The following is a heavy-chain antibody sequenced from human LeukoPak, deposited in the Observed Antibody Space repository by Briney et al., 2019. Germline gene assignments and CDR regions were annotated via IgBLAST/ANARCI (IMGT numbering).Heavy chain of an antibody. D-gene: IGHD3-10*01. CDR3: ARVHSGPRFGELWY. Sequence: SETLSLTCTVSGGSISSYYWSWIRQPPGKELEYIGYIYYSGSTNYNPSLKSRVSISVDTSKNQFSLKLNSVTSADTAVYYCARVHSGPRFGELWYWGQGALVTVSS. V-gene: IGHV4-59*01. J-gene: IGHJ4*02. CDR2: IYYSGST. CDR1: GGSISSYY.